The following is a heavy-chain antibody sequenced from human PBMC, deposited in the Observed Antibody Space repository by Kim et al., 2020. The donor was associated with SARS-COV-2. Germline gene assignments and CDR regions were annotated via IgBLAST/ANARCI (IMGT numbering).Heavy chain of an antibody. CDR1: GGSISSGGYY. Sequence: SETLSLTCTVSGGSISSGGYYWSWIRQHPGKGLEWIGYIYYSGSTYYNPSLKSRVTISVDTSKNQFSLKLSPVTAADTAVYYCGRAGGILTGEAHNFDYWGQGTLVTVSS. J-gene: IGHJ4*02. CDR2: IYYSGST. CDR3: GRAGGILTGEAHNFDY. V-gene: IGHV4-31*03. D-gene: IGHD3-9*01.